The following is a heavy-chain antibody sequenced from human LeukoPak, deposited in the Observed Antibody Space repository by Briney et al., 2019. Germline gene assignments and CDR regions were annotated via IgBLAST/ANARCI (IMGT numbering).Heavy chain of an antibody. CDR3: ARYSGSYAIYYFDY. Sequence: GGSLRLSCAASGFTFSSYEMNWVRQAPGKGLEWVSYISSSGSTIYYADSVKGRFTISRDNAKNSLYLQVNSLRAEDTAVYYCARYSGSYAIYYFDYWGQGTLVTVSS. V-gene: IGHV3-48*03. J-gene: IGHJ4*02. D-gene: IGHD1-26*01. CDR2: ISSSGSTI. CDR1: GFTFSSYE.